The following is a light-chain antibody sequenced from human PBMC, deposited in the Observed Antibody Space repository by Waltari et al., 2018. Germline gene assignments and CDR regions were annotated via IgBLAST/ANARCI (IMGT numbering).Light chain of an antibody. CDR3: QQYDDWPPYT. CDR1: QSINMN. J-gene: IGKJ2*01. Sequence: EIVMTQSPVILSVSPGERATLSCRASQSINMNLAWYQQKPGQAPRLLIYSASTRATGIPARFSGSGSGTEFTLAISSMQSEDFAVYFCQQYDDWPPYTFGQGTKLEI. CDR2: SAS. V-gene: IGKV3D-15*01.